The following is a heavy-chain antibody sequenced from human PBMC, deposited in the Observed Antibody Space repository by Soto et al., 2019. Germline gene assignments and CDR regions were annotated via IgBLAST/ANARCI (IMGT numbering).Heavy chain of an antibody. CDR3: AKFEYSYGTGRYYYYYGMDV. CDR1: GFTFSSYA. CDR2: ISGSGGST. Sequence: GGSLRLSCAASGFTFSSYAMSWVRQAPGKGREWVSAISGSGGSTYYADSVKGRFTISRDNSKNTLYLQMNSLRAEDTAVYYCAKFEYSYGTGRYYYYYGMDVWGQGTTVTVSS. J-gene: IGHJ6*02. V-gene: IGHV3-23*01. D-gene: IGHD5-18*01.